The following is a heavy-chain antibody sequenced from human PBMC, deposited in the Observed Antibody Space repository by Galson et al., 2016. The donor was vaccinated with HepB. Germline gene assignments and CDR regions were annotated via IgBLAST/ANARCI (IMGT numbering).Heavy chain of an antibody. CDR1: GYTFTTYG. V-gene: IGHV1-18*04. CDR3: ARDRLYFASGSIPDY. Sequence: SVKVSCKASGYTFTTYGITWVRQAPGQGLEWMGWISAYNGNTNYAQKLQGRVTMTADTSTSTAYMDLRSLISDDTAVYYCARDRLYFASGSIPDYWGQGTLVTASS. D-gene: IGHD3-10*01. J-gene: IGHJ4*02. CDR2: ISAYNGNT.